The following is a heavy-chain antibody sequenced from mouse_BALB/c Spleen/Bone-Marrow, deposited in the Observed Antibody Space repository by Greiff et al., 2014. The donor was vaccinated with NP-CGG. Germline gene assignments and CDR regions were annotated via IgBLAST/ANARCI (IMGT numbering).Heavy chain of an antibody. CDR2: INPNNDGT. CDR3: ARRYGTYWFTY. CDR1: GYTLPEYT. J-gene: IGHJ3*01. D-gene: IGHD2-1*01. Sequence: VQLQQPGPELVKPGASVKISCKTSGYTLPEYTMHWEKQRHGKSLEWIGGINPNNDGTNYNQKFKGKATMTVEKSSSTAYMELLSLTSDDSAVDYCARRYGTYWFTYWGQGTLVTVSA. V-gene: IGHV1-18*01.